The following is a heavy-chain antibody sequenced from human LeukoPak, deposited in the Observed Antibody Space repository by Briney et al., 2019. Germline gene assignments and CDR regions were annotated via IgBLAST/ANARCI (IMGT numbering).Heavy chain of an antibody. CDR2: ISSSSSYI. V-gene: IGHV3-21*01. CDR3: ASVRYCSSTSCLEGALDP. D-gene: IGHD2-2*01. CDR1: GFTFSSYS. Sequence: GGPLRLSCAASGFTFSSYSMNWVRQAPGKGLEWVSSISSSSSYIYYADSVKGRFTISRDNAKNSLYLQMNSLRAEDTAVYYCASVRYCSSTSCLEGALDPWGQGTLVTVSS. J-gene: IGHJ5*02.